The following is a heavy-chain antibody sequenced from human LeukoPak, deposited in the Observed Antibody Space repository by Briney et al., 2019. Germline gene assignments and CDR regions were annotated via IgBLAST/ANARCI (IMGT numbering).Heavy chain of an antibody. V-gene: IGHV4-59*01. CDR2: IYYSGST. Sequence: KASETLSLTCTVSGGSISSYYWSWIRQPPGKGLEWIGYIYYSGSTNYNPSLKSRVTISVDTSKNQFSLKLSSVTAADTAVYYCARGGDDYGGLFDYWGQGTLVTVSS. CDR3: ARGGDDYGGLFDY. CDR1: GGSISSYY. J-gene: IGHJ4*02. D-gene: IGHD4-23*01.